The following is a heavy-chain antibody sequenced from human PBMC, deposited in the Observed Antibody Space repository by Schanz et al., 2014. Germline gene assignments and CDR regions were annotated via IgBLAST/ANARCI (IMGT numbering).Heavy chain of an antibody. J-gene: IGHJ4*02. CDR1: GDTFSKYN. CDR3: ARGYGDSPTDF. D-gene: IGHD4-17*01. V-gene: IGHV1-69*02. CDR2: IIPILGIA. Sequence: QVQLVQSGPEVKKPGSSVTVSCQAFGDTFSKYNIMWVRQVPGQGLEWMGRIIPILGIANYAQKFQGRVTITADRSTSTAYMELSSLRSEDTAVYYCARGYGDSPTDFWGQGTLVTVSS.